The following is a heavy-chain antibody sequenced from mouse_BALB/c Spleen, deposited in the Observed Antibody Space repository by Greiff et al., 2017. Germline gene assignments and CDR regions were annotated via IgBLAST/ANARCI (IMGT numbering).Heavy chain of an antibody. Sequence: EVQLQQSGAELVKPGASVKLSCTASGFNIKDTYMHWVKQRPEQGLEWIGRIDPANGNTKYDPKFQGKATITADTSSNTAYLQLSSLTSEDTAVYYCALYDYEAMDYWGQGTSVTVSS. J-gene: IGHJ4*01. V-gene: IGHV14-3*02. CDR3: ALYDYEAMDY. D-gene: IGHD2-3*01. CDR1: GFNIKDTY. CDR2: IDPANGNT.